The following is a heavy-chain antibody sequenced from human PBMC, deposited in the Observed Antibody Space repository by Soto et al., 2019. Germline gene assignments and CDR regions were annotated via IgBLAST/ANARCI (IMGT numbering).Heavy chain of an antibody. CDR2: ITYSGSI. J-gene: IGHJ3*02. CDR3: ARDFFGSGTYLVAFDM. Sequence: QEQLQESGPGLVKPSETLSLTCTVSGGSISDYYWSWIRQPPGKGLEWIGYITYSGSIKYNPSLESRVTISLDTSKNQFSLKLSSVTAADTAVYYCARDFFGSGTYLVAFDMWGQGTTVTVSS. D-gene: IGHD3-10*01. V-gene: IGHV4-59*01. CDR1: GGSISDYY.